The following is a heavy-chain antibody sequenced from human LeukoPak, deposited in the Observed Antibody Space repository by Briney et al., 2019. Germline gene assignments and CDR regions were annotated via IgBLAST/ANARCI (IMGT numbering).Heavy chain of an antibody. D-gene: IGHD3-22*01. CDR2: ISSSSSYI. J-gene: IGHJ4*02. V-gene: IGHV3-21*01. CDR1: GFTFSSYS. CDR3: ARDHDRYDSSGYPY. Sequence: GGSLRLSCAASGFTFSSYSMNWVRQAPGKGLEWVSSISSSSSYIYYADSVKGRLTISRDNAKNSLYLQMNSLRAEDTAVYYCARDHDRYDSSGYPYWGQGTLVTVSS.